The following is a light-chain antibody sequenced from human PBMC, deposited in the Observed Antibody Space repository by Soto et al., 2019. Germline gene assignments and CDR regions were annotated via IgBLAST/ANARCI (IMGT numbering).Light chain of an antibody. CDR2: DAS. J-gene: IGKJ1*01. V-gene: IGKV1-5*01. CDR1: QSISSW. Sequence: DIQMTQSPSILSASVGDRVTITCRASQSISSWLAWYQQKPGKAPKLLIYDASSLESGVPSRFSGSGSGTEFTLTISSLQPDDFATYYCQQYNSYWRTFGQGTKVDIK. CDR3: QQYNSYWRT.